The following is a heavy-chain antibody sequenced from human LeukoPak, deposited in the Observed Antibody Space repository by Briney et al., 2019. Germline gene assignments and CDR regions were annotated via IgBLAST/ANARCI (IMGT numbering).Heavy chain of an antibody. CDR2: INPNSGGS. V-gene: IGHV1-2*02. CDR1: GYTFTGHY. J-gene: IGHJ6*03. D-gene: IGHD1-7*01. CDR3: ARVRRITRTPGDYYYYMDV. Sequence: ASVKVSCKASGYTFTGHYFHWGRQAPGQGPGWMGWINPNSGGSNSAQKFQGRVTMTRDTSINTAYMELSRLTSDDTAVYYCARVRRITRTPGDYYYYMDVWGKGTTVTVSS.